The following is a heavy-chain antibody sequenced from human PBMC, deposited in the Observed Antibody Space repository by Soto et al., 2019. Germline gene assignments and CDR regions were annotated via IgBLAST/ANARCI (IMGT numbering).Heavy chain of an antibody. CDR2: ISGTSPST. J-gene: IGHJ1*01. CDR3: AIRLFGLAY. D-gene: IGHD3-3*01. CDR1: GFTFSAYA. Sequence: PGGSLRLSCAASGFTFSAYAMSWVRQAPGKGLEWVSAISGTSPSTYYADSVQGRFTISRDSSRKTLFLLMNTLRAEDTAVYFCAIRLFGLAYWGQGTQVTVSS. V-gene: IGHV3-23*01.